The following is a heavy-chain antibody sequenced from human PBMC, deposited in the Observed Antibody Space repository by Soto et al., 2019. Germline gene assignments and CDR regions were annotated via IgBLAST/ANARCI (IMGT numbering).Heavy chain of an antibody. V-gene: IGHV3-33*05. D-gene: IGHD3-22*01. J-gene: IGHJ4*02. CDR2: ISYDGSNK. CDR1: GFTFISYG. CDR3: ARGLYYYDSSGYYYY. Sequence: GGSLRLSCAASGFTFISYGMHWVRQAPGKGLEWVAVISYDGSNKYYADSVKGRFTISRDNSKNTLFLQMHSLRAEDTAVYYCARGLYYYDSSGYYYYWGQGTLVTVSS.